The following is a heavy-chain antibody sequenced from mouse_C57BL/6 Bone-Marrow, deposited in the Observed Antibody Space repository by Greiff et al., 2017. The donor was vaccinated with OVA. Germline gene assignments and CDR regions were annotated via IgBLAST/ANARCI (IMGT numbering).Heavy chain of an antibody. V-gene: IGHV1-19*01. CDR1: GYTFTDYY. D-gene: IGHD2-2*01. CDR3: AREGVTTLFDS. Sequence: VQLQQSGPVLVKPGASVKMSCKASGYTFTDYYMNWVKQSHGKSLEWIGVINPYNGGTSYNQKFKGKATLTVDKSSSTAYMELNSLTSEDSAVYYCAREGVTTLFDSWGQGTTLTVSS. CDR2: INPYNGGT. J-gene: IGHJ2*01.